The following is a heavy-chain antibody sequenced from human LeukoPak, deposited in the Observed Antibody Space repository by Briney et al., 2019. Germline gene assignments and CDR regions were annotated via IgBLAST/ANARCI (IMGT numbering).Heavy chain of an antibody. D-gene: IGHD1-26*01. CDR2: INPNSGGT. J-gene: IGHJ5*02. Sequence: GASVKVSCKASGYTFTGYYMHWVRQAPGQGLEWMGWINPNSGGTNYAQKFQGRVTMTRDASISTAYVELSRLRSDDTAVYYCARERRYSGSSKNWFDPWGQGTLVTVSS. CDR3: ARERRYSGSSKNWFDP. V-gene: IGHV1-2*02. CDR1: GYTFTGYY.